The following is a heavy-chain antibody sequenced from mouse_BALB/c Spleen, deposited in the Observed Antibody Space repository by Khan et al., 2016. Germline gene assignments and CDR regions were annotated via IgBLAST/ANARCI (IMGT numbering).Heavy chain of an antibody. CDR3: TRFNYYGSSYYAMDY. Sequence: QVQLKQSGAELVKPGASVKLSCKASGYTLTSYYMHWVRQRPGQGLEWVGQINPSNGGSNFNEKFKNKATLTVDKSSSTAYMQLSSLTSEDSAVYYCTRFNYYGSSYYAMDYWGQGTSVTVSS. CDR2: INPSNGGS. J-gene: IGHJ4*01. CDR1: GYTLTSYY. V-gene: IGHV1-53*01. D-gene: IGHD1-1*01.